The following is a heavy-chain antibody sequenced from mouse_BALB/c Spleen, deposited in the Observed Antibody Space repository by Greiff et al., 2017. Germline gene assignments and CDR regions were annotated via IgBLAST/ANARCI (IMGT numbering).Heavy chain of an antibody. D-gene: IGHD2-12*01. CDR2: ISSGGSYT. V-gene: IGHV5-9-4*01. Sequence: DVMLVESGGGLVKPGGSLKLSCAASGFTFSSYAMSWVRQSPEKRLEWVAEISSGGSYTYYPDTVTGRFTISRDNAKNTLYLEMSSLRSEDTAMYYCARDGHDGAYWGQGTLVTVSA. CDR3: ARDGHDGAY. CDR1: GFTFSSYA. J-gene: IGHJ3*01.